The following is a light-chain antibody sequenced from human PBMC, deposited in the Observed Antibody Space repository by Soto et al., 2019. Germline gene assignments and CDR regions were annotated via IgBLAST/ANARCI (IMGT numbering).Light chain of an antibody. CDR3: QQRSNWPPYT. CDR1: QSVSSY. Sequence: EIVLTQSPATLSLSPGERATLSCRASQSVSSYFAWYQQKPGQAPRLLIYDAFNRATGIPARFSGSGSGTDFTLTISSLEPEDFAVYYCQQRSNWPPYTFGQGTKLEIK. J-gene: IGKJ2*01. CDR2: DAF. V-gene: IGKV3-11*01.